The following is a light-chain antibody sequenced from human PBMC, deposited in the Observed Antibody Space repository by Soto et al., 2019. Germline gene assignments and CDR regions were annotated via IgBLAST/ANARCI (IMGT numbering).Light chain of an antibody. CDR3: GSYTDTSTGL. V-gene: IGLV2-8*01. CDR1: SADLGGYNY. J-gene: IGLJ2*01. Sequence: QSALTQPPSASGSPGQSVTISCTGISADLGGYNYVSWYQQHPGKAPRLIIYEVTKRPSGVPDGFSGSNSANTASLTVSGLQAEDEADYYCGSYTDTSTGLFGGGTKLTVL. CDR2: EVT.